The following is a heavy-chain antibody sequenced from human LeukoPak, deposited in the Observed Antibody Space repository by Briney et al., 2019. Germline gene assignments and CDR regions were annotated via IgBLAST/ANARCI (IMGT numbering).Heavy chain of an antibody. J-gene: IGHJ4*02. Sequence: SEILSLTCTVSAGSISTYYWSWIRQSAEKGLEWIGRIHTSGTINYNPSLKSRVTMSVDTSKNQFSLNLTSLTAADTAMYYCATEAPSTRSLDSWGQGALVTVSS. CDR2: IHTSGTI. D-gene: IGHD3-16*01. CDR3: ATEAPSTRSLDS. CDR1: AGSISTYY. V-gene: IGHV4-4*07.